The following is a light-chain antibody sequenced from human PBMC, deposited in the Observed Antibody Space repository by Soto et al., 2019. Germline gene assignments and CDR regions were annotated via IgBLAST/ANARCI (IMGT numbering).Light chain of an antibody. CDR1: QDISNH. CDR2: DAS. V-gene: IGKV1-33*01. CDR3: QQYYNLPIT. J-gene: IGKJ5*01. Sequence: DIQMTQSPSTLSASVGDRVTITCRASQDISNHLNWYQQKPGKAPKLLIYDASNLETGVPSRFSGSGSGTDFTVTISSLQPEDFATYSCQQYYNLPITFGQGTRLQIK.